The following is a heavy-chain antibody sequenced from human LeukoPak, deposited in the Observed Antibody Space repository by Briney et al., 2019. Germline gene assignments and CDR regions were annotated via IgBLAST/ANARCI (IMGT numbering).Heavy chain of an antibody. CDR1: GYTFTVYY. Sequence: GSVKVSCKASGYTFTVYYMHWVRQAPGQGLEWMGWIYPDSGGTKYAQKFQGRVTMTRDTSISTAYMELSRLTSDDTAVYYCARDNYLKGYDYWGPGTLVTVSS. CDR2: IYPDSGGT. V-gene: IGHV1-2*02. CDR3: ARDNYLKGYDY. D-gene: IGHD4-11*01. J-gene: IGHJ4*02.